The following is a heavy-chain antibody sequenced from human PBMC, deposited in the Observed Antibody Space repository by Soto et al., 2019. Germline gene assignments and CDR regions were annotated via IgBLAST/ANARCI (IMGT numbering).Heavy chain of an antibody. CDR2: MYTSGST. CDR3: AKNPYGDYGYYYYGMDV. D-gene: IGHD4-17*01. V-gene: IGHV4-4*07. J-gene: IGHJ6*02. Sequence: SETLSLTCTVSGGSISNYYWTWIRQPAGKGLEWIGRMYTSGSTNYNPSLKSRVTISVDKSKNRFSLKLSSVTAADTAVYYCAKNPYGDYGYYYYGMDVWGQGTTVTV. CDR1: GGSISNYY.